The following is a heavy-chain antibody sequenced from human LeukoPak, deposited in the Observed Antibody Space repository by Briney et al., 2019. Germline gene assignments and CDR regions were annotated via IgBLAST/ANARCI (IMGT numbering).Heavy chain of an antibody. Sequence: GRSLRLSCAASGFTFDDYAMHWVRHAPGKGLEWVSGISWNSGSIGYADSVKGRFTISRDNAKNSLYLQMNSLRAEDTALYYCAKDIGYYYDSSGYFGHWGQGTLVTVSS. D-gene: IGHD3-22*01. J-gene: IGHJ4*02. CDR1: GFTFDDYA. CDR2: ISWNSGSI. V-gene: IGHV3-9*01. CDR3: AKDIGYYYDSSGYFGH.